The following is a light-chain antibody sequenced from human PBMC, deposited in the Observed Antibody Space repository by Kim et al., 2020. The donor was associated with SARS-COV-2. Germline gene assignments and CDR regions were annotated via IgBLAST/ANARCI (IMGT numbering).Light chain of an antibody. V-gene: IGKV4-1*01. CDR1: QSVLYSSNNKNY. J-gene: IGKJ4*01. CDR2: WAS. CDR3: QQYYSTPLT. Sequence: RATINCKSSQSVLYSSNNKNYLAWYLQKPGQPPKLLIYWASTRESGVPDRFSGSGSGTDFTLTISSLQAEDVAVYYCQQYYSTPLTFGGGTKLEI.